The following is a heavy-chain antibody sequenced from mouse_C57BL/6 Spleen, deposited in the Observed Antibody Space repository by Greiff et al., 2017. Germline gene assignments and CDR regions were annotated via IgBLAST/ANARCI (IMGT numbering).Heavy chain of an antibody. CDR3: AREGGGTFDY. D-gene: IGHD4-1*01. Sequence: EVQLQQSGPELVKPGASVKISCKASGYTFTDYYMNWVKQSHGKSLEWIGDINPNNGGTSYNQKFKGKATLTVDKSSSTAYMELRSLTSEDSAVYYCAREGGGTFDYWGQGTTLTVSS. CDR1: GYTFTDYY. CDR2: INPNNGGT. V-gene: IGHV1-26*01. J-gene: IGHJ2*01.